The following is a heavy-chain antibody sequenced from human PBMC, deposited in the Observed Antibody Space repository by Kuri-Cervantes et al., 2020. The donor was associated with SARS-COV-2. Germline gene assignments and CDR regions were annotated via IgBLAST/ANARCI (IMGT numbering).Heavy chain of an antibody. CDR1: GFTFSSYA. V-gene: IGHV3-64*02. D-gene: IGHD5/OR15-5a*01. Sequence: GESLKISCAASGFTFSSYAMHWVRQAPGKGLEYVSATSSNGGSTYYADSVKGRFTISRDNSKNTLYLQMGSLRAEDMAVYYCARDVYGLSGHFYYYYYYMDVWGKGTTVTVSS. J-gene: IGHJ6*03. CDR2: TSSNGGST. CDR3: ARDVYGLSGHFYYYYYYMDV.